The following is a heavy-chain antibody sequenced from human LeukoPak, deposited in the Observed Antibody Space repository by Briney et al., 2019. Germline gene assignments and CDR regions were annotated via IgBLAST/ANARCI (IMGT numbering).Heavy chain of an antibody. CDR2: IYYSGST. CDR1: GGSISSYY. CDR3: ARAPHNWNYYYYMDL. D-gene: IGHD1-20*01. J-gene: IGHJ6*03. Sequence: PSETLSLTCTVSGGSISSYYWSWIRQPPGKGLEWIGYIYYSGSTNYNPSLKSRVTISVDTSKNQFSLKLSSVTAADTAVYYCARAPHNWNYYYYMDLWGKGTTVTVSS. V-gene: IGHV4-59*01.